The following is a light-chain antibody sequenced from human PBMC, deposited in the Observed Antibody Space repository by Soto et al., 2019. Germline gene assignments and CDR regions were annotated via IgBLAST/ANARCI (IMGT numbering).Light chain of an antibody. V-gene: IGKV1-5*03. CDR1: QSISPF. Sequence: DIQMTQSPSTVSASVGDSVTITCRASQSISPFLAWYQQKPGKAPNVLISEVSTLKSGVPSRFSGSGSGTEFTLTISGLQPDDSATYYCQQQHFYWTFGQGTKVDIK. CDR3: QQQHFYWT. J-gene: IGKJ1*01. CDR2: EVS.